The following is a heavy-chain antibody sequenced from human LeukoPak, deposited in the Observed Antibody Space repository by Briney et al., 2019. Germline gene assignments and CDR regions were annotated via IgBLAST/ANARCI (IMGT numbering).Heavy chain of an antibody. CDR3: ARGLGYCSGTSCQGPMDV. CDR1: GYTFTGYY. Sequence: GASVKVSCKASGYTFTGYYMHWVRQAPGQGREWMGWINPNSGGTNYAQKFQGRVTVTRDTSISTAYMELSRLRSDDTAVYYCARGLGYCSGTSCQGPMDVWGKGTTVTVSS. V-gene: IGHV1-2*02. CDR2: INPNSGGT. J-gene: IGHJ6*03. D-gene: IGHD2-2*01.